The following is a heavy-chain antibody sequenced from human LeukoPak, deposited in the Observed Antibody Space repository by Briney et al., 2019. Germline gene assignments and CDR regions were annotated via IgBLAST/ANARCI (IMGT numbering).Heavy chain of an antibody. Sequence: GASVKVSCKASGGTFSSYAISWVRQAPGQGLEWMGGIIPIFGTANYAQKFQGRVTTATDTSTSTAYMELRSLRSDDTALYYCARTGRILEWLTIDFWGQGTLVTVSS. CDR3: ARTGRILEWLTIDF. CDR2: IIPIFGTA. J-gene: IGHJ4*02. CDR1: GGTFSSYA. D-gene: IGHD3-3*01. V-gene: IGHV1-69*05.